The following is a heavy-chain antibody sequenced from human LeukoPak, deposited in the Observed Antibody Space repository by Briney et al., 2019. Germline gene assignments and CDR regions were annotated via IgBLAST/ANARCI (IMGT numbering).Heavy chain of an antibody. CDR3: ARDLSPRYDFWSGYYPRGY. CDR1: GCTFTGYY. V-gene: IGHV1-2*02. CDR2: INPNSGGT. J-gene: IGHJ4*02. Sequence: ASVKVSCKASGCTFTGYYMHWVRQAPGQGLEWMGWINPNSGGTNYAQKFQGRVTMTRDTSISTAYMELSRLRSDDTAVYYCARDLSPRYDFWSGYYPRGYWGQGTLVTVSS. D-gene: IGHD3-3*01.